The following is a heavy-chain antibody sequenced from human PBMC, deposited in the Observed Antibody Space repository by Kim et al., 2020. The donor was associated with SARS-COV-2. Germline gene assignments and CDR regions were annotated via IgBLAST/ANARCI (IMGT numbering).Heavy chain of an antibody. V-gene: IGHV3-30*02. CDR3: AKDSGRITMIVVVITGIDY. J-gene: IGHJ4*02. D-gene: IGHD3-22*01. Sequence: VRCTISRDNSKNTLYLQRNSLRAEDTAVYYCAKDSGRITMIVVVITGIDYWGQGTLVTVSS.